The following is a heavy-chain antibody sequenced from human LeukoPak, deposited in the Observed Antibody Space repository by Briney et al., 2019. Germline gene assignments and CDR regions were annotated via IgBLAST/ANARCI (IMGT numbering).Heavy chain of an antibody. V-gene: IGHV5-51*01. D-gene: IGHD1-14*01. CDR1: RYSFTSYW. J-gene: IGHJ4*02. CDR3: ARPGPTLDY. Sequence: AEALQISCKGSRYSFTSYWIGWVRQMPGKGLEWMGIIYPGDSDTRDRPSFQGQVTISADKSISTAYLQWSSLKASDTAMYYCARPGPTLDYWGQGTLVAVPS. CDR2: IYPGDSDT.